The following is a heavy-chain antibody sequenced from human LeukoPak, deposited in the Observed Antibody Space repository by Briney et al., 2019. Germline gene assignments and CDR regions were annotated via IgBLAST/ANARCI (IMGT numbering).Heavy chain of an antibody. Sequence: GGSLRLSCAASGFAFSSYWMHWVRHAPGKGRGGVSRINSDGSSTSYADSVKGRFTISRDNDKNTLYLQMNSLRAEDTAVYYCARESTYYYGMDVWGQGTTVTVSS. CDR3: ARESTYYYGMDV. CDR2: INSDGSST. CDR1: GFAFSSYW. V-gene: IGHV3-74*01. J-gene: IGHJ6*02.